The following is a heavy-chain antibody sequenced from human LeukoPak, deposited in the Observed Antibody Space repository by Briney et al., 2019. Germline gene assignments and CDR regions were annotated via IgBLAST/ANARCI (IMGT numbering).Heavy chain of an antibody. D-gene: IGHD3-3*01. V-gene: IGHV4-30-2*01. J-gene: IGHJ3*02. CDR2: IYHSGST. Sequence: KPSETLSLTCTVSGGSISSGGYYWSWIRQPPGKGLEWIGYIYHSGSTYYNPSLKNRVTISLDRSKNQFSLKLSSVTAADTAVYYCARGGIFGVASGAFDIWGQGTMVTVSS. CDR1: GGSISSGGYY. CDR3: ARGGIFGVASGAFDI.